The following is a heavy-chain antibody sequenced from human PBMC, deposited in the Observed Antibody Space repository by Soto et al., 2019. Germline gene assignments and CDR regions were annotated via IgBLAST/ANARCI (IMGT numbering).Heavy chain of an antibody. CDR1: GGSFSGYH. V-gene: IGHV4-34*02. CDR2: INPVGST. CDR3: PGGQKGDAYFDS. Sequence: QVQLQERGAGLLRPSETLSLTCGVYGGSFSGYHWNWIRQPPGKGLEWIGDINPVGSTKYNPSLKGRSFNSTGPAKNQVSLEVGSGAARDPAVYLWPGGQKGDAYFDSWGQGTLVSGSS. J-gene: IGHJ4*02.